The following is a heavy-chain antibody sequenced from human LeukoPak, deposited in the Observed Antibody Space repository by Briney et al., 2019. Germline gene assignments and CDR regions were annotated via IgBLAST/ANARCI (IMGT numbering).Heavy chain of an antibody. CDR1: GFTFSSHT. Sequence: GGSLRLSCAASGFTFSSHTMNWVRQAPGKGLQWVSSIRGGGAPVYADSVKGRFTISRDDFKSTVFLQMDSLRPEDTAVYYCAKESGALGAPLYDYWGQGILVTGSS. V-gene: IGHV3-23*01. CDR3: AKESGALGAPLYDY. J-gene: IGHJ4*02. CDR2: IRGGGAP. D-gene: IGHD4/OR15-4a*01.